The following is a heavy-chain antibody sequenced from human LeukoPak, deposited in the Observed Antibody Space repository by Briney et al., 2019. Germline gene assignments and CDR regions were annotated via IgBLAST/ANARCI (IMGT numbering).Heavy chain of an antibody. J-gene: IGHJ4*02. Sequence: PSETLSLTCTVSGGSISISSYYWGWIRQPPGKGLEWIGSIYYSGSTYYNPSLKSRVTISVDTSKNQFSLKLSSVTAADTAVYYCARLIEGPVAGLDYWGQGTLVTVSS. CDR3: ARLIEGPVAGLDY. D-gene: IGHD6-19*01. V-gene: IGHV4-39*01. CDR2: IYYSGST. CDR1: GGSISISSYY.